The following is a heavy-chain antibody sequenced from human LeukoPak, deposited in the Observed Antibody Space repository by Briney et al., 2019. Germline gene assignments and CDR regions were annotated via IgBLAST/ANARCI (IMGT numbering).Heavy chain of an antibody. CDR3: ARGGSHYDFWSGYYTHGSFDY. CDR1: GFTFSSYG. J-gene: IGHJ4*02. D-gene: IGHD3-3*01. Sequence: PGGSLRLSCAASGFTFSSYGMHWVRQAPGKGLEWVAVIWYDGSNKYYADSVKGRFTISRDNPKNTLYLQMNSLRAEDTAVYYCARGGSHYDFWSGYYTHGSFDYWGQGTLVTVSS. V-gene: IGHV3-33*01. CDR2: IWYDGSNK.